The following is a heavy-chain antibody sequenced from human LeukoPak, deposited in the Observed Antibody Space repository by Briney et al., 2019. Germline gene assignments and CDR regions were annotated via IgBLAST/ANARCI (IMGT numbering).Heavy chain of an antibody. CDR3: AREVWQQLATFDY. V-gene: IGHV3-7*01. Sequence: GGSLRLSCAASGFTFSSYWMSWVRQAPGRGLEWVANIKQDGSEKYYVDSVKGRFTISRDNAKSSLYLQMNSLRAEDTAVYYCAREVWQQLATFDYWGQGTLVTVSS. D-gene: IGHD6-13*01. J-gene: IGHJ4*02. CDR2: IKQDGSEK. CDR1: GFTFSSYW.